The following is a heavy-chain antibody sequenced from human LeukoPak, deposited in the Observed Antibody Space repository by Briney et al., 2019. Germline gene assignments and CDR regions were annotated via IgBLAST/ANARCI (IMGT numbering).Heavy chain of an antibody. D-gene: IGHD3-3*01. CDR3: AKDVTYDFWSGYYYPE. Sequence: GGSLRLSCAASGFTFSSYWMSWVRQAPGKGLEWVANIKQDGSEKYYVDSVKGRFTISRDNAKNSLYLQMNSLRAEDTALYYCAKDVTYDFWSGYYYPEWGQGTLVTVSS. CDR2: IKQDGSEK. V-gene: IGHV3-7*03. CDR1: GFTFSSYW. J-gene: IGHJ4*02.